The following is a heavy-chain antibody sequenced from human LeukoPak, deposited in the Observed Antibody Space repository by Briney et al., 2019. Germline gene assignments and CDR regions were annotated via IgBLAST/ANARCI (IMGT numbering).Heavy chain of an antibody. J-gene: IGHJ4*02. CDR2: ISGSGGST. CDR1: GFTFSSYA. V-gene: IGHV3-23*01. CDR3: AKLTLYYGSGSYSDY. D-gene: IGHD3-10*01. Sequence: PGGSLRLSCAASGFTFSSYAMSWVRQAPGKGLEWVSAISGSGGSTYYADSVKGRFTISRDNSKNTLYLQMNSLRAEDTAEYYCAKLTLYYGSGSYSDYWGQGTLVTVSS.